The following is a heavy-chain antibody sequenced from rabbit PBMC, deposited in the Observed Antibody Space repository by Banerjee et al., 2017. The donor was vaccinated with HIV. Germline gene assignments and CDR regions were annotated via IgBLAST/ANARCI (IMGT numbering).Heavy chain of an antibody. CDR2: IYGGKGST. CDR3: AREDVDDYYDL. V-gene: IGHV1S7*01. Sequence: QLKETGGGLVQPGGSLTLSCKASGFAFSSYYMSWVRQAPGKGLEWIGIIYGGKGSTDYASWVNGRFTIASDTAKNTVDLQVNGLTAADTATYFCAREDVDDYYDLWGPGTLVTVS. D-gene: IGHD2-1*01. CDR1: GFAFSSYY. J-gene: IGHJ4*01.